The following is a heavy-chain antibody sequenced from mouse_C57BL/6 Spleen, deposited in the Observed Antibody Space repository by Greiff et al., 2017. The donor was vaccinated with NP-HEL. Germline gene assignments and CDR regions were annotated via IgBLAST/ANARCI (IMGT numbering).Heavy chain of an antibody. Sequence: EVQLQESGPVLVKPGASVKMSCKASGYTFTDYYMNWVKQSHGKSLEWIGVINPYNGGTSYNQKFKGKATLTVDKSSSTAYMELNSLTSEDSAVYYCARVPYYYGSSSFDYWGQGTTLTVSS. CDR3: ARVPYYYGSSSFDY. V-gene: IGHV1-19*01. D-gene: IGHD1-1*01. CDR2: INPYNGGT. J-gene: IGHJ2*01. CDR1: GYTFTDYY.